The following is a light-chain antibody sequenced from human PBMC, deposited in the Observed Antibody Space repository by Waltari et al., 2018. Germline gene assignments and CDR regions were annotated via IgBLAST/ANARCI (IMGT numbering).Light chain of an antibody. CDR2: ASS. V-gene: IGKV1-39*01. J-gene: IGKJ2*01. CDR1: QSISSY. Sequence: DSQMTQSPSSLSASVGDRVTITFQASQSISSYLNWYQQKPGKAPKLLIYASSSLQSGVPSRFSGSGSGTDFTLTISSLQPEDFATYYCQQSYSTPRTFGQGTKLEIK. CDR3: QQSYSTPRT.